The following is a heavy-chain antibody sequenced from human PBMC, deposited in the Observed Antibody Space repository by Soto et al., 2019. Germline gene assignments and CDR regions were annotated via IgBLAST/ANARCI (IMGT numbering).Heavy chain of an antibody. V-gene: IGHV4-39*01. CDR2: IYYSGST. D-gene: IGHD2-21*02. CDR1: GGSISSSSYY. Sequence: QLQLQESGPGLVKPSETLSLTCTVSGGSISSSSYYWGWIRQPPGKGLEWIGSIYYSGSTYYNPSLKSRVTISVDTSKNQFSLKPSSVTAADTAVYYCARRGRRGVVTAITNWGQGTLVTVSS. CDR3: ARRGRRGVVTAITN. J-gene: IGHJ4*02.